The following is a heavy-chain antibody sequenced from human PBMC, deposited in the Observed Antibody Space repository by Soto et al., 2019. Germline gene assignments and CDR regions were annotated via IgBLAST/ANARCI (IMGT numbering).Heavy chain of an antibody. J-gene: IGHJ4*02. CDR2: ISSSGSTI. V-gene: IGHV3-11*01. CDR1: GFTFSDYY. CDR3: ARKPYSSSWSDY. D-gene: IGHD6-13*01. Sequence: QVQLVESGGGLVKPGGSLRLSCSASGFTFSDYYMSWIRQAPGKGLEWVSYISSSGSTIYYADSVKGRFTISRDNAKNSLDLQMNSLRADDTAVYYWARKPYSSSWSDYWGQGTLVTVSS.